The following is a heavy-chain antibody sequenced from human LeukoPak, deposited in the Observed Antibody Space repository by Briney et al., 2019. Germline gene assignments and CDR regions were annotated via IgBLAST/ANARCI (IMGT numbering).Heavy chain of an antibody. Sequence: ASVKVSCKASGYTFTMYYIHWVRQAPGQGLEWMGMINPSDGATTYAQRFQGRVTMTRDMSTTTVYMDLRSLRSEDTAVYFCARQWRGGLSGSLGGLFASYYTYYCMDVWGRGTTVTVSS. CDR2: INPSDGAT. D-gene: IGHD3-16*01. CDR3: ARQWRGGLSGSLGGLFASYYTYYCMDV. J-gene: IGHJ6*03. CDR1: GYTFTMYY. V-gene: IGHV1-46*01.